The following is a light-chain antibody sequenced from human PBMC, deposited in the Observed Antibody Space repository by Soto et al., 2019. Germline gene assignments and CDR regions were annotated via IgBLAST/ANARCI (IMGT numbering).Light chain of an antibody. CDR2: DVS. V-gene: IGLV2-14*03. J-gene: IGLJ1*01. CDR1: SSDVGGYNY. CDR3: SSYTSSSTLYV. Sequence: QLVLTQPASVSGSPGQSITISCTGTSSDVGGYNYVSWYQQHPGKAPKLMIYDVSNRPSGVSNRFSGSKSGNTASLTISGLQAEDEADYYCSSYTSSSTLYVFGNGTKVTVL.